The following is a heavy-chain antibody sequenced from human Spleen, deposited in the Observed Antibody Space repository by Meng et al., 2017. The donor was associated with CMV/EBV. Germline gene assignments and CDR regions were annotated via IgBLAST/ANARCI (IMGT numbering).Heavy chain of an antibody. CDR1: FNAYG. Sequence: FNAYGITWVRQAPGQGLEWMGWISPYNGNTNYLRKFQGRVTMTTDISTSTAYMDLRSLRSDDTAVYYCARDGLQYSFGPTNYYFELWGQGTLVTVSS. CDR2: ISPYNGNT. J-gene: IGHJ4*02. CDR3: ARDGLQYSFGPTNYYFEL. V-gene: IGHV1-18*01. D-gene: IGHD2-15*01.